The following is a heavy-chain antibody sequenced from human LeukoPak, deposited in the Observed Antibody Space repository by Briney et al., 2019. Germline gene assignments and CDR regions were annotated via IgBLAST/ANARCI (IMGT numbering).Heavy chain of an antibody. CDR2: IYSGGST. Sequence: GGSLRLSCAASGFTVSSNYMSWVRQAPGKGLEWVSVIYSGGSTYYADSVKGRFTISRDNSKNTLYLQMNSLRAEDTAVYYCATHSQLGAFDIWGQGTMVTVSS. J-gene: IGHJ3*02. CDR3: ATHSQLGAFDI. CDR1: GFTVSSNY. V-gene: IGHV3-53*01. D-gene: IGHD1-1*01.